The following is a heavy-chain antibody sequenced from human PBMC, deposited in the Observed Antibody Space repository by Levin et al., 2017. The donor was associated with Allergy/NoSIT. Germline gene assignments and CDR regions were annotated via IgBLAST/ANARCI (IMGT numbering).Heavy chain of an antibody. Sequence: GGSLRLSCAASGFTFSSYWMHWVRQAPGKGLVWVSRINSDGSSTSYADSVKGRFTISRDNAKNTLYLQMNSLRAEDTAVYYCASLSDGSVFDIWGQGTMVTVSS. CDR3: ASLSDGSVFDI. CDR2: INSDGSST. V-gene: IGHV3-74*01. CDR1: GFTFSSYW. J-gene: IGHJ3*02. D-gene: IGHD1-26*01.